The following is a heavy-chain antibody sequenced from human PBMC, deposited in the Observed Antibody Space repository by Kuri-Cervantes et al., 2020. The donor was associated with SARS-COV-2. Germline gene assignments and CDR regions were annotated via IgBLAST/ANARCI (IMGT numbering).Heavy chain of an antibody. CDR2: IKQDGSEK. CDR1: GFTFSSYW. J-gene: IGHJ4*02. V-gene: IGHV3-7*03. Sequence: GGSLRLSCAASGFTFSSYWMSWVRQAPGKGLEWVANIKQDGSEKYYVDSVEGRFTISRDNAKNSLYLQMNSLRAEDTAVYYCARVMSTSSIAARPRPYYFDYWGQGTLVTVSS. D-gene: IGHD6-6*01. CDR3: ARVMSTSSIAARPRPYYFDY.